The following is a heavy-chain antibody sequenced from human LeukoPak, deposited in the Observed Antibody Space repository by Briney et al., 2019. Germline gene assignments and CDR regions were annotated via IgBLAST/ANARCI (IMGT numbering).Heavy chain of an antibody. CDR1: GGSLNGYN. V-gene: IGHV4-34*01. Sequence: SETLSLTCAVSGGSLNGYNWTWIRQTPAKGLEWVGQINHSGDTKFSPSLTSRVTMSLDTSKNQFSLRLTSVTAADTAVYYCARRHTRIAAAGWGVFDYWGQGTLVTVSS. D-gene: IGHD6-13*01. J-gene: IGHJ4*02. CDR3: ARRHTRIAAAGWGVFDY. CDR2: INHSGDT.